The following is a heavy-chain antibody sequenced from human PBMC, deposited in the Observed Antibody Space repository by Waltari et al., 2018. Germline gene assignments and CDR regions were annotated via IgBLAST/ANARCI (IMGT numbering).Heavy chain of an antibody. V-gene: IGHV3-49*03. CDR2: IRRKAYGGTT. CDR1: GFTFGDYA. J-gene: IGHJ1*01. CDR3: ARAYYAYSSSTFQNY. D-gene: IGHD2-2*01. Sequence: EVQLVESGGGLVQPGRSLRLSCTASGFTFGDYAMRWFRQAPGKGLELVGFIRRKAYGGTTEYAASVKGRFTISRDDSKSIAYLQMNSLRAEDTAVYYCARAYYAYSSSTFQNYWGRGTLVTVSS.